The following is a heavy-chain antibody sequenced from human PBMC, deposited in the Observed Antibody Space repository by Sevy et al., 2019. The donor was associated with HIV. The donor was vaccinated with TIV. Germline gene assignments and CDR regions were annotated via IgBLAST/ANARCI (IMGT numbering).Heavy chain of an antibody. CDR2: ISGSGGST. D-gene: IGHD3-10*01. CDR3: AKDRAAGVRYFDY. CDR1: GFTFSSYA. Sequence: GGSVRLSCAASGFTFSSYAMSWVRQAPGKGLEWVSAISGSGGSTYYADSVKGRFTISRDNSKNTLYLQMNSLRAEDTAVYYCAKDRAAGVRYFDYWGQGTLVTVSS. J-gene: IGHJ4*02. V-gene: IGHV3-23*01.